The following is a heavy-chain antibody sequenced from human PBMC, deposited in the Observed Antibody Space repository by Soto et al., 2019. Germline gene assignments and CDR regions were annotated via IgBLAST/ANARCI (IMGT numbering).Heavy chain of an antibody. CDR1: GFTFSSFH. CDR3: ARVVVVIPPGYYYAMDV. CDR2: ITSSSDTI. D-gene: IGHD3-22*01. J-gene: IGHJ6*02. Sequence: LRLSCAASGFTFSSFHMNWVRQAPGRGLEWVAYITSSSDTIYYSDSVKGRFTISRDNGKNSLFLQMDSLRDEDTAVYYCARVVVVIPPGYYYAMDVWGQGTTVTVSS. V-gene: IGHV3-48*02.